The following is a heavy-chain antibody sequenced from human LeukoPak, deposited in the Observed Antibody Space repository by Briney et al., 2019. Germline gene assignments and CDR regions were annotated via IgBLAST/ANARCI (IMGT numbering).Heavy chain of an antibody. CDR3: VREKDVGTYDY. J-gene: IGHJ4*01. CDR2: FKPNTRSA. Sequence: ASVKVSCKASGYTFTSYYVHWVRQAPGQGLEWLGTFKPNTRSAHPGLGFRDRVSMTGDMSTSTVFIELNSLRSEDTAVYYCVREKDVGTYDYWGQGTLVTVST. CDR1: GYTFTSYY. V-gene: IGHV1-46*01. D-gene: IGHD7-27*01.